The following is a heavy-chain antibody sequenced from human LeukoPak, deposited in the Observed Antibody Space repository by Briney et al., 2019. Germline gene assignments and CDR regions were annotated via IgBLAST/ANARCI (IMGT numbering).Heavy chain of an antibody. CDR1: GGSIISYY. J-gene: IGHJ5*02. CDR2: IYYSGST. Sequence: PSETLSLTCTVSGGSIISYYWSWIRQPPGKVLEWIGHIYYSGSTYYNPSFKSRFTIVVDTSKNQFSLKWTPSISSSPAVYYCAREGYYDGGTYHTWLDHWGQGTLVTVSS. CDR3: AREGYYDGGTYHTWLDH. V-gene: IGHV4-59*01. D-gene: IGHD3-16*01.